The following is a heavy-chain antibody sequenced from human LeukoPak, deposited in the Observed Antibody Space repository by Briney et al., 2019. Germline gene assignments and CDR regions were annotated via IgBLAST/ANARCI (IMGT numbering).Heavy chain of an antibody. D-gene: IGHD3-9*01. V-gene: IGHV3-33*06. J-gene: IGHJ4*02. CDR1: GFTFSSYG. CDR3: AKGLTRRYLDY. CDR2: ICYDGSNK. Sequence: GRSLRLSCAASGFTFSSYGMHWVRQAPGKGLEGVAVICYDGSNKYYRDSIKGRFTISRDNSKNTLYLQMNSLRAEDTAVYYCAKGLTRRYLDYWGQGTLVTVSS.